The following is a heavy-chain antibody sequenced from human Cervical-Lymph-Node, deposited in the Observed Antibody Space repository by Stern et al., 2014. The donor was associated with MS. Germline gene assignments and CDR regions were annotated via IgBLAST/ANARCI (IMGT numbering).Heavy chain of an antibody. Sequence: QVQLVQSGAEVKKPGASVKVSCKVSGYTLSEISMHWVRQAPGKGLEWMGGFGSEHGETRYAQKFQGRVTMAEDRSTDTSSLRSEDTAVYYCATHRGRVTYYYGMDVWGQGTTVTVSS. J-gene: IGHJ6*02. V-gene: IGHV1-24*01. CDR1: GYTLSEIS. CDR2: FGSEHGET. D-gene: IGHD2-21*02. CDR3: ATHRGRVTYYYGMDV.